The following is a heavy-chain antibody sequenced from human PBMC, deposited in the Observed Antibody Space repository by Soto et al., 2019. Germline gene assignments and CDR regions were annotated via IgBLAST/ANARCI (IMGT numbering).Heavy chain of an antibody. CDR1: KLTSSNYA. CDR3: ARGPSYSDSYFDY. J-gene: IGHJ4*02. Sequence: QVQLVESGGGVVQPGGSLRLSCAALKLTSSNYAMHWARQPPGKGRQWWAVISYGGNNKYYADSVEGRLPISRDNSKNTVYLQMNSLRLEDTAVYYCARGPSYSDSYFDYWGQGTLVTVSS. D-gene: IGHD4-17*01. V-gene: IGHV3-30*03. CDR2: ISYGGNNK.